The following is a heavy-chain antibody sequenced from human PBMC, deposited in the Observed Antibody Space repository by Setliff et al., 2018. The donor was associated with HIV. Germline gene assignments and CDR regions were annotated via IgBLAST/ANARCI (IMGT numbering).Heavy chain of an antibody. CDR3: AKAFSKLLIDY. J-gene: IGHJ4*02. V-gene: IGHV3-11*04. Sequence: GGSLRLSCAASGFTLSDFYMSWIRQAPGKGLEWVSYISSSGSTIYYSDSVRGRFTISRDNAKNSLYLQMNSLRAEDTAVYYCAKAFSKLLIDYWGQGTLVTVSS. CDR2: ISSSGSTI. D-gene: IGHD2-15*01. CDR1: GFTLSDFY.